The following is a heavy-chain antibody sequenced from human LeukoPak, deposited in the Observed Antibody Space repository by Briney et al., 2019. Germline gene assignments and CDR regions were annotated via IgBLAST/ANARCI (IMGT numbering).Heavy chain of an antibody. V-gene: IGHV1-69*06. CDR3: ARDTYYDFWSGYGY. CDR2: IIPIFGTA. CDR1: GGTFSSYA. J-gene: IGHJ4*02. D-gene: IGHD3-3*01. Sequence: SVTVSCKASGGTFSSYAISWVRQAPGQGLEWMGGIIPIFGTANYAQKFQGRVTITADKSTSTAYMELSSLRSEDTAVYYCARDTYYDFWSGYGYWGQGTLVTVSS.